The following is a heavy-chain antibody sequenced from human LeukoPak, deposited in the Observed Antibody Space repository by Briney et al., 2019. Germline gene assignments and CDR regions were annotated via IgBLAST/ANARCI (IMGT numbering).Heavy chain of an antibody. D-gene: IGHD3-22*01. CDR2: IYYSGST. V-gene: IGHV4-59*12. Sequence: PSETLSLTCSVSGGSIGTYYWSWLRQPPGKGLEWIGYIYYSGSTKYNPSLKSRVTISIDTSKNQFSLKLSSVTAADTAMYYCARGIYSSGYYYYFDSWGQGTLATVSS. J-gene: IGHJ4*02. CDR1: GGSIGTYY. CDR3: ARGIYSSGYYYYFDS.